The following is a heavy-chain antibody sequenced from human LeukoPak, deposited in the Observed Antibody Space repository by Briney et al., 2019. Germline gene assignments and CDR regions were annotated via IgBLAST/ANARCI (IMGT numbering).Heavy chain of an antibody. D-gene: IGHD6-19*01. V-gene: IGHV3-23*01. Sequence: GGSLRLSCAASGFTFSNYVMNWVPEAPPKGLVWVSGMSASGGSTFYADSVKGRFTISRDNSKNTLYLQMNSLRAEDTAVYYCASSSSGWYKFDYWGQGTLVTVSS. CDR1: GFTFSNYV. CDR2: MSASGGST. J-gene: IGHJ4*02. CDR3: ASSSSGWYKFDY.